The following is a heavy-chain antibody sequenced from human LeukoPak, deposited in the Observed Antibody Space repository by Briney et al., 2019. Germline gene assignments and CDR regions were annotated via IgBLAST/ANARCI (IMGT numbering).Heavy chain of an antibody. Sequence: GGSLRLSCAASGFTLSSYAMSWVRQAPGKGLEWISAISDTGNTYHADSVKGRFTISRDSSKNTLFLQMNSLRAEDTAVYYCAKSFRSTSLDYWGQGTLVTVSS. J-gene: IGHJ4*02. D-gene: IGHD2-2*01. V-gene: IGHV3-23*01. CDR1: GFTLSSYA. CDR3: AKSFRSTSLDY. CDR2: ISDTGNT.